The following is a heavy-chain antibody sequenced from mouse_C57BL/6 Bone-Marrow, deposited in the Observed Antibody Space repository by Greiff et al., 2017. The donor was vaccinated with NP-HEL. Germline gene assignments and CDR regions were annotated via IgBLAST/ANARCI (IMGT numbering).Heavy chain of an antibody. D-gene: IGHD1-1*01. J-gene: IGHJ3*01. CDR3: ARHHYYGSSFPWFAY. Sequence: VKLVESGPGLVQPSQSLSITCTVSGFSLTSYGVHWVRQSPGKGLEWLGVIWSGGSTDYNAAFISRLSISKDNSKSQVFFKMNSLQADDTAIYYCARHHYYGSSFPWFAYWGQGTLVTVSA. V-gene: IGHV2-2*01. CDR2: IWSGGST. CDR1: GFSLTSYG.